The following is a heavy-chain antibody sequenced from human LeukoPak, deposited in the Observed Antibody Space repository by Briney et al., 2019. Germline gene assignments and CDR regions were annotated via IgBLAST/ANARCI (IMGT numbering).Heavy chain of an antibody. J-gene: IGHJ3*02. CDR1: GGSFSGYY. D-gene: IGHD2-2*01. CDR3: ARGIVVVPAARGYAFDI. Sequence: PSETLSLTCAVYGGSFSGYYWSWIRQPPGKGLEWIGEINHSGSTNYNPSLKSRVTISVDTSKNQFSLKLSSVTAADTAVYYCARGIVVVPAARGYAFDIWGQGTMVTVSS. V-gene: IGHV4-34*01. CDR2: INHSGST.